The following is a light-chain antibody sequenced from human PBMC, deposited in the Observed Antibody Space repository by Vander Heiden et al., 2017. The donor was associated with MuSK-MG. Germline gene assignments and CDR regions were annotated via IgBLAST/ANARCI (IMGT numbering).Light chain of an antibody. V-gene: IGLV1-40*01. CDR1: SSNIGAGYD. CDR2: LNT. Sequence: QSVLTQPPSVSGAPGQRVTISCTGSSSNIGAGYDVHWYQQLPGAAPKLLIYLNTNRPSGVPDRFSGSKSGTSASLAITGLQAEDEADDYCQSYDSSLSGSVVFGGGTKLTVL. J-gene: IGLJ2*01. CDR3: QSYDSSLSGSVV.